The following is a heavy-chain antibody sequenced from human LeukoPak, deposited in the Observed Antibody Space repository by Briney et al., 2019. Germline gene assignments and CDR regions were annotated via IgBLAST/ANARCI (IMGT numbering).Heavy chain of an antibody. CDR2: ISERGGST. J-gene: IGHJ4*02. D-gene: IGHD1-26*01. CDR1: GFTSSDYT. Sequence: GGCPRLSCAAPGFTSSDYTMFWVRQAPGKGLEWVSVISERGGSTYYAGSVKGRFTISRDNSKSTLYLQMNSLGADDTAVYYCAKARYSGNYYPSSYAYGGQGTLVTVSS. V-gene: IGHV3-23*01. CDR3: AKARYSGNYYPSSYAY.